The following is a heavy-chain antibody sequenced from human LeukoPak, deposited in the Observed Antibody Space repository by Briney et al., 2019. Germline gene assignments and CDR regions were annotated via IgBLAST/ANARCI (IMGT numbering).Heavy chain of an antibody. V-gene: IGHV3-7*01. CDR2: IKEDGSEK. D-gene: IGHD3-16*01. CDR1: GFTFSNYW. Sequence: GGSLRLSCAASGFTFSNYWMNWVRQAPGKGLEWVANIKEDGSEKYYVDSVKGRFTISRDNAKNSLYLQMNSLRADETAVYYCARDRLRLGELPILNKKNNYFDYWDQGTLVTVSS. CDR3: ARDRLRLGELPILNKKNNYFDY. J-gene: IGHJ4*02.